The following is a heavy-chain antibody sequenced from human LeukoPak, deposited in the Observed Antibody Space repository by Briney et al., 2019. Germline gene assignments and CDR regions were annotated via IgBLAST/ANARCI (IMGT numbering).Heavy chain of an antibody. V-gene: IGHV3-74*01. CDR1: GFTFRSWY. J-gene: IGHJ4*02. Sequence: PGGSLRLSCAASGFTFRSWYMYWVRQRPGKGLEWLCRITSDGSTSYYADSVRGRFTIPRDNAKNTLYLQMNSLTDEDTAVYYCASPKPDYWGQGTLVTVSS. CDR3: ASPKPDY. CDR2: ITSDGSTS.